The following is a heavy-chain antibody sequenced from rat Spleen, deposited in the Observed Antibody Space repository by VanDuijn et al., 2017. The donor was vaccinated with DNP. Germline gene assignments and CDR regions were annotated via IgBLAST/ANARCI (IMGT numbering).Heavy chain of an antibody. CDR2: ISYDGGAT. V-gene: IGHV5-22*01. D-gene: IGHD1-1*01. CDR3: ARPKYYSGGGFAY. J-gene: IGHJ3*01. CDR1: GFTFSDYY. Sequence: EVQLVESGGGLVQPGRSLKLFCAASGFTFSDYYMAWVRQAPTKGLECVAYISYDGGATYCGDSVKGRFTISRDNAKSTLYLQMNSLRSEDMATYYCARPKYYSGGGFAYWGQGTLVTVSS.